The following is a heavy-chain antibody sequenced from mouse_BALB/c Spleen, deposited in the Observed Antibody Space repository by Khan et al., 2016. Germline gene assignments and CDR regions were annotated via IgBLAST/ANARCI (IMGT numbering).Heavy chain of an antibody. J-gene: IGHJ4*01. D-gene: IGHD3-3*01. CDR3: ARGLGDAMDY. CDR1: GFNFKDTF. CDR2: IVPGNGNT. V-gene: IGHV14-3*02. Sequence: VQLQQPGAELVKPGASVKLSCTASGFNFKDTFMPWVKRRPDKGLGWIGRIVPGNGNTKYDPNFQGKATITAYTSSNTAYLQRSSLTSEDTAVYYCARGLGDAMDYWGQGTSVTVSS.